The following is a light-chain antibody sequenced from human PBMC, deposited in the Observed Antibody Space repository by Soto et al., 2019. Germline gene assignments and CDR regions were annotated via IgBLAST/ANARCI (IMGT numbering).Light chain of an antibody. CDR1: RSFSSSY. V-gene: IGKV3-20*01. J-gene: IGKJ2*01. Sequence: EIVLTQSPGTLSLSPGERATLSCRASRSFSSSYLAWYQHKVGQAPRLLIYAASTRATGIPDRFSGSGSATDLTLTTSRLEPEDSAVYYCHHYDSSPPYTFGQGTKLEIK. CDR2: AAS. CDR3: HHYDSSPPYT.